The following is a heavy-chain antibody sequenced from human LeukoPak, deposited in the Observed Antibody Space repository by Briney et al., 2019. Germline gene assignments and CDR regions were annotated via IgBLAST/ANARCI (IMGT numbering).Heavy chain of an antibody. CDR1: GFTFDDYA. V-gene: IGHV3-69-1*01. Sequence: GGSLRLSCAASGFTFDDYAMHWVRQAPGRGLERISYISSSSTIYYADSVKGRFTISRDNAKNSLYLQMNSLRDEDTAMYYCARDLGHWGQGTLVTVSS. CDR2: ISSSSTI. J-gene: IGHJ1*01. CDR3: ARDLGH.